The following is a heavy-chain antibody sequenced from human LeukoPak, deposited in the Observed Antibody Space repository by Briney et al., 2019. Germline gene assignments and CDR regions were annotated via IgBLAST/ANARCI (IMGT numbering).Heavy chain of an antibody. CDR1: GFTFDDYA. J-gene: IGHJ4*02. D-gene: IGHD6-19*01. Sequence: GGSLRLSCAASGFTFDDYAMPWVRQAPGKGLEWVSGISWNSGSIGYADSVKGRFTISRDNAKNSLYLQMNSLRAEDTALYYCAKDIRAVAALVDWGQGTLVTVSS. CDR3: AKDIRAVAALVD. V-gene: IGHV3-9*01. CDR2: ISWNSGSI.